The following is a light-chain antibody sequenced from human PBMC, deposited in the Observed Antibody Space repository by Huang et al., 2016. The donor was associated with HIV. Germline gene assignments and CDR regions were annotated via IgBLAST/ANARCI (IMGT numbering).Light chain of an antibody. CDR1: QDIRRW. Sequence: DIQMTQSPSSVSASVGDRVIITCRASQDIRRWLAWYQQKAGEAPNLLIYSASSLQSGVPSRFSGSGSGIDFTLNINGLQPEDFATYYCQQANSFPLTFGGGTKVEI. V-gene: IGKV1D-12*01. J-gene: IGKJ4*01. CDR3: QQANSFPLT. CDR2: SAS.